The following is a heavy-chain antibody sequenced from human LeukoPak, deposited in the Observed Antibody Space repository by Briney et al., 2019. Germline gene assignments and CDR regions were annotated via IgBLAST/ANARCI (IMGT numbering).Heavy chain of an antibody. CDR2: ISAYNGNT. CDR3: ARERVEWLSSYYFDY. CDR1: GYTFTSSG. J-gene: IGHJ4*02. Sequence: ASVKVSCKASGYTFTSSGISWVRQAPGQGLEWMGWISAYNGNTNYAQKLQGRVTMTTDTSTSTAYMELRSLRSDDTAVYYCARERVEWLSSYYFDYWGQGTLVTVSS. V-gene: IGHV1-18*01. D-gene: IGHD3-3*01.